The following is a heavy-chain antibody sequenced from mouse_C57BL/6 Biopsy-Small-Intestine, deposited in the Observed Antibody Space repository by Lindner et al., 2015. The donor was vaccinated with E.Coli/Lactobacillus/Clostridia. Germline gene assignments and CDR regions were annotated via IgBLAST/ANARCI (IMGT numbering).Heavy chain of an antibody. CDR3: ARRGKGLYFDY. CDR1: GYAFSSSW. V-gene: IGHV1-82*01. Sequence: VQLQESGAELMKPGASVKLSCKASGYAFSSSWVNWVKQRPGKGLEWIGRIYPGDGITNYNGKFKGKATLTADKSSSTAYMQLSSLTSEDSAVYFCARRGKGLYFDYWGQGTTLTVSS. J-gene: IGHJ2*01. D-gene: IGHD3-3*01. CDR2: IYPGDGIT.